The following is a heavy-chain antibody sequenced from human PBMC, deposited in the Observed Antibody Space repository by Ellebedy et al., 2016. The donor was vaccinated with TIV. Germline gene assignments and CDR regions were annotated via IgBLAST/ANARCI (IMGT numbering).Heavy chain of an antibody. D-gene: IGHD6-19*01. Sequence: GESLKISCVASGFTFSDYWMSWVRQAPGKGLEWVANIKQDGGEIYYVDSVKGRFTISRDNTKNALYVQMNSLRAEDTAVYYCARDQWLGRAYYFDYWGQGTLVTVSS. CDR3: ARDQWLGRAYYFDY. CDR2: IKQDGGEI. CDR1: GFTFSDYW. J-gene: IGHJ4*02. V-gene: IGHV3-7*01.